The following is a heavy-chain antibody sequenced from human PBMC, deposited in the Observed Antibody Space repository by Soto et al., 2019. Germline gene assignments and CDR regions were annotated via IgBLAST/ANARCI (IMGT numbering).Heavy chain of an antibody. CDR2: ISAYNGNT. CDR3: ARKECSGGSCYDPALYFQH. V-gene: IGHV1-18*03. D-gene: IGHD2-15*01. CDR1: GYTFTSYG. Sequence: ASVKVSCKASGYTFTSYGISWVRQAPAQGLEWMGWISAYNGNTNYAQKLQGRVTMTTDTSTSTAYMELRSLRSDDMAVYYCARKECSGGSCYDPALYFQHWGQGTLVTVSS. J-gene: IGHJ1*01.